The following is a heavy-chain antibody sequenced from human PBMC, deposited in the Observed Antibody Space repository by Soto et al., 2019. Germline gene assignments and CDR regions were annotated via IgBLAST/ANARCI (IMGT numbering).Heavy chain of an antibody. CDR2: ISSSGSTT. D-gene: IGHD3-10*01. J-gene: IGHJ3*01. CDR1: GFTFYTYE. CDR3: ATRSGGGGAFDF. V-gene: IGHV3-48*03. Sequence: TGGSLRLSCAASGFTFYTYEMNWVRQAPGKGLEWVSYISSSGSTTYYADSVKGRFTISRDNAKNSLYLQMNSLRAEDTAIYYCATRSGGGGAFDFWGQGTMVTVSS.